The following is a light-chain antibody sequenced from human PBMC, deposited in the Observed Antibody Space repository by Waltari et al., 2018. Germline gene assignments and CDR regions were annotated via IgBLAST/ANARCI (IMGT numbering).Light chain of an antibody. Sequence: SYELTQPPSVSVSPGHTARITCSGDALPNKYAYWYQQKSGQAPVLVIYEDSKRPSGIPERFSGSSSGTTATLTISGAQVEDEADYYCYSTDSSGHDRVFGGGTKLTVL. CDR2: EDS. V-gene: IGLV3-10*01. CDR1: ALPNKY. J-gene: IGLJ3*02. CDR3: YSTDSSGHDRV.